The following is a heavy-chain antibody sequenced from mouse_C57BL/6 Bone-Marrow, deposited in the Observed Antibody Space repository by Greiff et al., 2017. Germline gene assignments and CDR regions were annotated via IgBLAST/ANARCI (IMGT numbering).Heavy chain of an antibody. CDR3: AREREQLRLYFDY. D-gene: IGHD3-2*02. CDR1: GYSITSGYY. CDR2: ISYDGSN. J-gene: IGHJ2*01. Sequence: EVKLQESGPGLVKPSQSLSLTCSVTGYSITSGYYWNWIRQFPGNKLEWMGYISYDGSNNYNPSLKNRISITRDTSKNQFFLKLNSVTTEDTATYYCAREREQLRLYFDYWGQGTTLTVSS. V-gene: IGHV3-6*01.